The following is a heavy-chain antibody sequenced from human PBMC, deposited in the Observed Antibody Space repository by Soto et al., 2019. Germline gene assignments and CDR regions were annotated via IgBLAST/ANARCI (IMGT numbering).Heavy chain of an antibody. V-gene: IGHV3-21*01. J-gene: IGHJ6*02. CDR2: ISSSSSYI. CDR1: GFTFSSYS. Sequence: GGSLRLSCAASGFTFSSYSMNWVRQAPGKGLEWVSSISSSSSYIYYADSVKGRFTISRDNAKNSLYLQMNSLRAEDTAVYYCARGDVDTNYYYYYGMDVWGQGTTVTVSS. D-gene: IGHD5-18*01. CDR3: ARGDVDTNYYYYYGMDV.